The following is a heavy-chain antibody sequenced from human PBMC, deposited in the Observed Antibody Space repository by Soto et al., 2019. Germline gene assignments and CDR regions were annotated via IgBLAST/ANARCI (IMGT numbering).Heavy chain of an antibody. Sequence: PSEILSLTCTVSGGSISSGGYYWSWIRQHPGKGLEWIGYIYYSGSTYYNPSLKSRVTISVDTSKNQFSLKLSSVTAADTAVYYCARGSGYYNNYFDYWGQGTLVTVSS. CDR2: IYYSGST. CDR1: GGSISSGGYY. CDR3: ARGSGYYNNYFDY. J-gene: IGHJ4*02. V-gene: IGHV4-31*03. D-gene: IGHD3-22*01.